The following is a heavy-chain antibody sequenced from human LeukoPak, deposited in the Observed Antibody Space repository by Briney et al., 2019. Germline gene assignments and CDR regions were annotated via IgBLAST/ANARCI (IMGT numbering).Heavy chain of an antibody. CDR1: GDSISTSSYY. J-gene: IGHJ6*03. V-gene: IGHV4-39*01. CDR2: IYYSGST. Sequence: PSETLSLTCSVSGDSISTSSYYWGWLRQPPGKGLEWIGTIYYSGSTYYNPSLTSRVTISVDTPKNQFSLKLSSVTAADTAVYYCARHKDYYYSYMDVWGKGTTVTISS. CDR3: ARHKDYYYSYMDV.